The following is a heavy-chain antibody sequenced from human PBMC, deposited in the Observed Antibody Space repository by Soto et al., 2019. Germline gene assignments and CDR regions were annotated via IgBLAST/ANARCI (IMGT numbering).Heavy chain of an antibody. CDR1: VFTFSSYS. CDR2: ISSSSSYI. J-gene: IGHJ4*02. V-gene: IGHV3-21*01. Sequence: PGGSLRLSCAASVFTFSSYSMNLVRQAPGEGLEWVSSISSSSSYIYYADSVKGRFTISRDNAKNSLYLQMNSLRAEDTAVYYCAREKIPRGYYYDSSGHSPYGYWGQGTLVAVSS. D-gene: IGHD3-22*01. CDR3: AREKIPRGYYYDSSGHSPYGY.